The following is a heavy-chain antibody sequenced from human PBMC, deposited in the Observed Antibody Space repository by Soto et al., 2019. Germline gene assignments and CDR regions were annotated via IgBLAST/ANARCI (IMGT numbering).Heavy chain of an antibody. CDR2: IYYSGST. CDR3: ARDRGALGDSGYDKYYYYYYGMDV. CDR1: GGSISSGGYY. J-gene: IGHJ6*02. D-gene: IGHD5-12*01. Sequence: LTCTVSGGSISSGGYYWSWIRQHPGKGLEWIGYIYYSGSTYYNPSLKSRVTISVDTSKNQFSLKLSSVTAADTAVYYCARDRGALGDSGYDKYYYYYYGMDVWGQGTTVTVSS. V-gene: IGHV4-31*03.